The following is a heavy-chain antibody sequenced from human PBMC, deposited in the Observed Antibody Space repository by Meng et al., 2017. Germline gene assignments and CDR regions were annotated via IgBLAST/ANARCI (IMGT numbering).Heavy chain of an antibody. D-gene: IGHD5-18*01. CDR1: GSTFDDYA. V-gene: IGHV3-48*03. J-gene: IGHJ6*02. CDR3: ARYVGYSYGYGTDYYGMDV. CDR2: ISSSGSTI. Sequence: GGSLRLSCAASGSTFDDYAMHWVRQAPGKGLEWVSYISSSGSTIYYADSVKGRFTISRDNAKNSLYLQMNSLRAEDTAVYYCARYVGYSYGYGTDYYGMDVWGQGTTVTVSS.